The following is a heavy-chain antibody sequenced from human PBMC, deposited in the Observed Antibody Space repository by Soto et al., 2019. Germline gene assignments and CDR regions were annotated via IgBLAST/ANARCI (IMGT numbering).Heavy chain of an antibody. J-gene: IGHJ4*02. CDR1: GYTFTKYG. D-gene: IGHD3-16*01. V-gene: IGHV1-18*01. Sequence: QVPLVQSGAEVKNPGASVKVSCKTSGYTFTKYGVGWVRQAPGQGLEWMGWISGSSGNANYAEKVQGRITLTTDTSTSTAYIELRSLRSDDTAVYYCAREMAGLGGEYDCWGQGTLVTVSS. CDR2: ISGSSGNA. CDR3: AREMAGLGGEYDC.